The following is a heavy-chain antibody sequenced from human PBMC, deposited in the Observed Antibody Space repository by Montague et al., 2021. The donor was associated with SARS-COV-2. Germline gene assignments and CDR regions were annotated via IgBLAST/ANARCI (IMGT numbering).Heavy chain of an antibody. J-gene: IGHJ6*02. CDR1: GGSISSSSYY. V-gene: IGHV4-39*07. CDR2: IYYSGST. D-gene: IGHD6-13*01. Sequence: SETLSLTCTVSGGSISSSSYYWGWIRQPPGKGLEWIGSIYYSGSTYYNPSLKSRVTISVDTFKNQFSLKLSSVTAADTAVYYCARVGRQQLVRLSGMDVWGQGTTVTGSS. CDR3: ARVGRQQLVRLSGMDV.